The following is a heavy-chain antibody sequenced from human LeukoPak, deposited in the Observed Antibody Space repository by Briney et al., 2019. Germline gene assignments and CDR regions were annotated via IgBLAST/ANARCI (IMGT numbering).Heavy chain of an antibody. CDR3: ARDPVNCGGACYQA. Sequence: GESLRLSCAASGFTFSGLEMNWVRQAPGKGLEWVSYISSNGSTRYYADSVEGRFTVSRDNAKNSLCLQMNSLRAEDTAVYYCARDPVNCGGACYQAWGQGTLVTAPS. V-gene: IGHV3-48*03. CDR2: ISSNGSTR. CDR1: GFTFSGLE. D-gene: IGHD2-21*02. J-gene: IGHJ5*02.